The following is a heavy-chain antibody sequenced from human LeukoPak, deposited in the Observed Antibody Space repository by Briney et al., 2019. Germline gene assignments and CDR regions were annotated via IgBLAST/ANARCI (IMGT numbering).Heavy chain of an antibody. Sequence: GGSLRLSCAASGFTFSSYAMSWVRQAPGKGLEWASAISGSGGSTYYADSVKGRFTISRDNSKNTLYLQMNSLRAEDTAVYYCAKDQWELLGYFDYWGQGTLVTVSS. CDR3: AKDQWELLGYFDY. J-gene: IGHJ4*02. D-gene: IGHD1-26*01. CDR1: GFTFSSYA. CDR2: ISGSGGST. V-gene: IGHV3-23*01.